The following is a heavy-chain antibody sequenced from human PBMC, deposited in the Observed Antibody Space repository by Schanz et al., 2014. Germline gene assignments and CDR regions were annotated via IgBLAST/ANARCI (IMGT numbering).Heavy chain of an antibody. Sequence: QVQLVQSGAEVKKPGASVKVSCKASGYTFISYFIHWVRQAPGQGLEWMGWLNPDSGETLYAQRFQGRVTLTRDTSIRTAYMDLRSLLSDDAAVYFCARGGVLVLPPGTVKKGNDYWGQGTLVTVSS. CDR2: LNPDSGET. V-gene: IGHV1-2*02. CDR1: GYTFISYF. J-gene: IGHJ4*02. D-gene: IGHD3-10*01. CDR3: ARGGVLVLPPGTVKKGNDY.